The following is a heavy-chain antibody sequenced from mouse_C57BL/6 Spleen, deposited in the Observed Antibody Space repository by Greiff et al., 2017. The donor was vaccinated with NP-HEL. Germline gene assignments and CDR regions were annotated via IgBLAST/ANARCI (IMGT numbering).Heavy chain of an antibody. CDR1: GFTFTDYY. Sequence: EVMLVESGGGLVQPGGSLSLSCAASGFTFTDYYMSWVRQPPGKALEWLGFIRNKANGYTTEYSASVKGRFTISRDNSQSILYLQMNALRAEDSATYYCARSYDSDEGAYFAYWGQGTTLTVSS. D-gene: IGHD2-4*01. J-gene: IGHJ2*01. V-gene: IGHV7-3*01. CDR3: ARSYDSDEGAYFAY. CDR2: IRNKANGYTT.